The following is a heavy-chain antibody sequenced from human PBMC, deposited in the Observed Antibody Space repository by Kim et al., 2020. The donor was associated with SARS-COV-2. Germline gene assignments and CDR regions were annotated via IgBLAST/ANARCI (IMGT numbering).Heavy chain of an antibody. CDR1: GFTFSSYG. V-gene: IGHV3-33*06. J-gene: IGHJ5*02. CDR3: AKGGGGSGSLPCDP. Sequence: GGSLRLSCAASGFTFSSYGMHWVRQAPGKGLEWVAVIWYDGSDKYYADSVKGRFTISRDNSKNTLYLQMSSLRAEDTAVYYCAKGGGGSGSLPCDPWGQGTLVTVSS. D-gene: IGHD3-10*01. CDR2: IWYDGSDK.